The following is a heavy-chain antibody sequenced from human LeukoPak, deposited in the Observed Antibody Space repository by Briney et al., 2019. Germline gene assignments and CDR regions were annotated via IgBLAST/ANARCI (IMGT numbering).Heavy chain of an antibody. CDR2: INPNGGHT. CDR1: GYTFTDYE. D-gene: IGHD3-16*01. CDR3: ARRGGLTNVDLNWFDP. V-gene: IGHV1-2*02. Sequence: ASVKVSCKASGYTFTDYEIHWVRQAPGQGLEWMGWINPNGGHTNCAQKFQGRVTMTRDTSISIAYMELSSLRSDDTALYYCARRGGLTNVDLNWFDPWGQGTLVTVSS. J-gene: IGHJ5*02.